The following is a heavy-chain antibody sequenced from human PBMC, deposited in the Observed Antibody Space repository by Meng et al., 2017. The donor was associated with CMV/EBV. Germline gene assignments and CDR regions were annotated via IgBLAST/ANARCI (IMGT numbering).Heavy chain of an antibody. Sequence: SCTASGFTFSNYEMNWVRQAPGKGLEWVSYISPTGSTTYYADSMKGRFTISRDNAKNSLYLQMNSLGEEDTAVYYCARVGRWGGYWGQGTLVTVSS. V-gene: IGHV3-48*03. CDR2: ISPTGSTT. CDR1: GFTFSNYE. D-gene: IGHD4-23*01. J-gene: IGHJ4*02. CDR3: ARVGRWGGY.